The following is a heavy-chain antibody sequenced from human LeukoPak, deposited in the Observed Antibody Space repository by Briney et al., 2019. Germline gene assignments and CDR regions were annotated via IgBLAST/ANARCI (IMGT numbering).Heavy chain of an antibody. CDR1: GYTFTGYY. V-gene: IGHV1-69*13. Sequence: SVKVSCKASGYTFTGYYVHWVRQAPGQGLEWMGGIIPIFGTANYAQKFQGRVTITAGESTSTAYMELSSLRSEDTAVYYCASRDYWGQGTLVTVSS. J-gene: IGHJ4*02. CDR3: ASRDY. CDR2: IIPIFGTA.